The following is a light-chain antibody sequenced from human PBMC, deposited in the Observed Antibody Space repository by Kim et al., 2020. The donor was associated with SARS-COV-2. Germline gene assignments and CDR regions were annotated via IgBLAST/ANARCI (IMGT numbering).Light chain of an antibody. J-gene: IGKJ4*01. CDR3: QQFDTFPLT. CDR2: DAT. Sequence: ASVGDRVTITCQASQDISDYLNWYQQKPGKAPKLLISDATNLEAGVPSRFSGSGSGTDFTFTITSLQPEDIATYYCQQFDTFPLTFGGGTKVDIK. V-gene: IGKV1-33*01. CDR1: QDISDY.